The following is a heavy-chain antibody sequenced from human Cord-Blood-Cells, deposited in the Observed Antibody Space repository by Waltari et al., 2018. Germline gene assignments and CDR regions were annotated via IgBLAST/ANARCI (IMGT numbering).Heavy chain of an antibody. D-gene: IGHD3-16*01. CDR3: AREGGVWYFDL. Sequence: EVQLVESGGGMVTPGGSLRFACAASGFTFSSYSLHWFRQAPGKGLEWVSSISSSSSYIYYADSVKGRFTISRDNAKNSLYLQMNSLRAEDTAVYYCAREGGVWYFDLWGRGTLVTVSS. V-gene: IGHV3-21*01. J-gene: IGHJ2*01. CDR2: ISSSSSYI. CDR1: GFTFSSYS.